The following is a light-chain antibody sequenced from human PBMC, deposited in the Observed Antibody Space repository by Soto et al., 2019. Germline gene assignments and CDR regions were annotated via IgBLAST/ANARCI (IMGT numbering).Light chain of an antibody. CDR1: SIDVGAYNY. V-gene: IGLV2-11*01. CDR3: CSYAGSYTWV. J-gene: IGLJ3*02. Sequence: QSALTQPRSVSGSPGQSVTISCTGTSIDVGAYNYVSWYQQHPGKAPKLMIYDVTKRPSGVPDRFSGSKSGNTASLTISGLQAEDEADYYCCSYAGSYTWVFGGGTKLTVL. CDR2: DVT.